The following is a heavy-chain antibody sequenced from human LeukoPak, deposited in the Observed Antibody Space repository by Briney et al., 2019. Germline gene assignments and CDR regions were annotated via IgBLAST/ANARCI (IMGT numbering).Heavy chain of an antibody. Sequence: ASVKVSCKASGYTFTSYYMHWVRQAPGQGLEWMGWINPNSGGTNYAQKFQGRVTMTRDTSISTAYMELSRLRSDDTAVYYCARDIAAASFAFDIWGQGTMVTVSS. CDR3: ARDIAAASFAFDI. CDR2: INPNSGGT. V-gene: IGHV1-2*02. CDR1: GYTFTSYY. D-gene: IGHD6-13*01. J-gene: IGHJ3*02.